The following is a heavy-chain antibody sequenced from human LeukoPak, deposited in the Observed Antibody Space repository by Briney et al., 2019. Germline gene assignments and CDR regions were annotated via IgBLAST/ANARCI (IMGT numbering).Heavy chain of an antibody. J-gene: IGHJ4*02. V-gene: IGHV3-23*01. D-gene: IGHD3-22*01. CDR3: AKEGGDDSSGYYYVGFDY. CDR2: ISGSGGST. CDR1: GFTFSNHA. Sequence: PGGSLRLSCVASGFTFSNHAMTWVRQAPGKGLEWVSAISGSGGSTYYADSVKGRFTISRDNSKNTLYLQMNSLRAEDTAVYYCAKEGGDDSSGYYYVGFDYWGQGTLVTVSS.